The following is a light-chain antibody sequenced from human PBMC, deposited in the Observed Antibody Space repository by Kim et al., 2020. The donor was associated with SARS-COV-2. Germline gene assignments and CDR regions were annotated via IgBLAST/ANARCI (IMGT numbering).Light chain of an antibody. V-gene: IGLV3-1*01. CDR1: KLGDKY. CDR2: QDT. Sequence: VSPGQTPSITCSGDKLGDKYACWYQQKPGQSPVLVIYQDTKRPSGIPERFSGSNSGNTATLTISGTQAMDEADYYCQAWDSSAVVFGGGTQLTVL. J-gene: IGLJ2*01. CDR3: QAWDSSAVV.